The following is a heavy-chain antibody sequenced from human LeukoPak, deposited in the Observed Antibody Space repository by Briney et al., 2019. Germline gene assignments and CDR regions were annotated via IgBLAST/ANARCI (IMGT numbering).Heavy chain of an antibody. Sequence: GGSLRLSCAASGFTVSSNYMSWVRQAPGKGLEWVSVIYSGGSTYYADSVKGRFTISRDNSKNALFLQMGSLRAEDTALYYCVKDLSRITMLQGLWGSAAGLEYWGQGTQVTVSS. D-gene: IGHD3-10*01. CDR1: GFTVSSNY. CDR2: IYSGGST. J-gene: IGHJ4*02. CDR3: VKDLSRITMLQGLWGSAAGLEY. V-gene: IGHV3-53*05.